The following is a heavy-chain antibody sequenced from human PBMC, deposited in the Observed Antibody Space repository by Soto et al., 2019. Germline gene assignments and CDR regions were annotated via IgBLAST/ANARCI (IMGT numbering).Heavy chain of an antibody. CDR3: AKRVGYCISTSCYYYYYYGMDV. CDR1: GFTFSSYG. Sequence: QVQLVESGGGVVQPGRSLRLSCAASGFTFSSYGMHWVRQAPGKGLEWVAVISYDGSNKYYADSVKGRFTISRDNSKNXXYXQXXSLRAEDTAVYYCAKRVGYCISTSCYYYYYYGMDVWGQGTTVTVSS. D-gene: IGHD2-2*01. CDR2: ISYDGSNK. V-gene: IGHV3-30*18. J-gene: IGHJ6*02.